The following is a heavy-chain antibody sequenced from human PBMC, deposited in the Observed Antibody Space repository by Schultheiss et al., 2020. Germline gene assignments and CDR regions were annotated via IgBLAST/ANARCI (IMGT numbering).Heavy chain of an antibody. D-gene: IGHD6-6*01. Sequence: ASVKVSCKASGYTFTSYAMNWVRQAPGQGLEWMGWISAYNGNTNYAQKLQGRVTMTTDTSTSTAYMELSSLRSEDTAVYYCARGSSDYYYYYMDVWGKGTTVTVSS. CDR3: ARGSSDYYYYYMDV. CDR2: ISAYNGNT. V-gene: IGHV1-18*01. J-gene: IGHJ6*03. CDR1: GYTFTSYA.